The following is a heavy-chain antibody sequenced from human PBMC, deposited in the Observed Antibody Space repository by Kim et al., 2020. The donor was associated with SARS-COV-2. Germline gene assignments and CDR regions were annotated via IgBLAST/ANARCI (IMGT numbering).Heavy chain of an antibody. CDR1: GYTFTSYY. CDR2: INPSGGST. V-gene: IGHV1-46*01. CDR3: ARDESSVYSGGDEYYYYGMDV. Sequence: ASVKVSCKASGYTFTSYYMHWVRQAPGQGLEWMGIINPSGGSTSYAQKFQGRVTMTRDTSTSTVYMELSSLRSEDTAVYYCARDESSVYSGGDEYYYYGMDVWGQGATGTVSS. D-gene: IGHD2-21*01. J-gene: IGHJ6*02.